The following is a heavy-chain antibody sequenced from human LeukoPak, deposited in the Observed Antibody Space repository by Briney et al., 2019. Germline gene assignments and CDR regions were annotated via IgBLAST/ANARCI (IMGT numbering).Heavy chain of an antibody. Sequence: ASVKVSCKASGYTFTTYAMHWVRQAPGQGLEWMGWINTNTGNPTYAQGFTGRFVFSLDTSVSTAYLQISSLKAEDTVVYYCAREGPPGAFDIWGQGTMVTVSS. J-gene: IGHJ3*02. CDR1: GYTFTTYA. CDR3: AREGPPGAFDI. CDR2: INTNTGNP. V-gene: IGHV7-4-1*02.